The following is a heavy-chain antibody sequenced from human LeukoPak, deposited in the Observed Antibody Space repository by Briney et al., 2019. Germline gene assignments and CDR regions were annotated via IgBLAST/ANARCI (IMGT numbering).Heavy chain of an antibody. V-gene: IGHV7-4-1*02. Sequence: ASVKVSCKASGYTFTSYYMHWVRQAPGQGLEWMGWINTNTGNPTYAQGFTGRFVFSLDTSVSTAYLQISSLKAEDTAVYYCAREGYYYGSGSYSFDYWGQGTLVTVSS. D-gene: IGHD3-10*01. CDR1: GYTFTSYY. CDR3: AREGYYYGSGSYSFDY. CDR2: INTNTGNP. J-gene: IGHJ4*02.